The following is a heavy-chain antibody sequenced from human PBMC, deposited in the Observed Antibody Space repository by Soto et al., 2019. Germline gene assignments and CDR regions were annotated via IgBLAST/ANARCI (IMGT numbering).Heavy chain of an antibody. Sequence: PSETLSLTCIVSGDSISRGCYYWGWIRQHPGKGLEWIGNIYYIGVTYYNPSLKSRVTMSVDTSKNQFSLKLSSVTVADTALYYCARDTGDFQFDPFGQGILLTVSS. V-gene: IGHV4-31*03. CDR3: ARDTGDFQFDP. CDR1: GDSISRGCYY. CDR2: IYYIGVT. J-gene: IGHJ5*02. D-gene: IGHD3-3*01.